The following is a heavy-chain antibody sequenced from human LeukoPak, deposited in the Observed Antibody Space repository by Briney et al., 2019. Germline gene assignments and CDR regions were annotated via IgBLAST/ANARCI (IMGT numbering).Heavy chain of an antibody. CDR1: GGSISSSSYS. CDR2: IYYSGST. J-gene: IGHJ6*02. V-gene: IGHV4-39*01. Sequence: PSETLSLTCTVSGGSISSSSYSWGWIRQPPGKGLEWIGSIYYSGSTYYNPSLKSRVTISVDTSKNQFSLKLSSVTAADTAVYYCARGLLRLYYYYGMDVWGQGTTVTVSS. CDR3: ARGLLRLYYYYGMDV. D-gene: IGHD2-15*01.